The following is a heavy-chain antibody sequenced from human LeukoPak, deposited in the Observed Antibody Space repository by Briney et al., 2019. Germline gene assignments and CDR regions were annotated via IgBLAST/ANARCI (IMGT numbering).Heavy chain of an antibody. CDR2: IYYSGST. J-gene: IGHJ6*03. D-gene: IGHD4-11*01. CDR1: GGSISSYY. CDR3: GRTVNGDYYYYYMDV. V-gene: IGHV4-59*01. Sequence: SETLSLTCTVSGGSISSYYWSWLRQPPGQGLEWIGYIYYSGSTNYNPSLKSRVTISVDTSKNQFSLKLSSVTAADTAVYYCGRTVNGDYYYYYMDVWGKGTTVTVSS.